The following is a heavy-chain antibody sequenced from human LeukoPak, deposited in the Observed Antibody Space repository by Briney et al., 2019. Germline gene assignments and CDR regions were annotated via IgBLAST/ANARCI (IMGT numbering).Heavy chain of an antibody. CDR2: IYTSGST. CDR1: GGSISSYS. J-gene: IGHJ6*02. CDR3: ARDGWQQLALSYYYYGMDV. D-gene: IGHD6-13*01. Sequence: KPSGTLSLTCTVSGGSISSYSWSWIRQPAGKGLEWIWRIYTSGSTNYSPSLKSRVTMSVDTSKNQFSLKLSSVTAADTAVYYCARDGWQQLALSYYYYGMDVWGQGTTVTVSS. V-gene: IGHV4-4*07.